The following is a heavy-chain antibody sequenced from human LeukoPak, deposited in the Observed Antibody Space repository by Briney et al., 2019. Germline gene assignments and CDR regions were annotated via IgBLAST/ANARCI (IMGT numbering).Heavy chain of an antibody. CDR3: ARQADFGGVIVSSWFDP. CDR1: GGSISSSSYY. Sequence: PSETLSLTCTVSGGSISSSSYYWGWIRQPPGKGLEWIGNIYYSGSTYYNPSLKSRVTISLDTSKNQFSLKLSSVTAADTAVYYCARQADFGGVIVSSWFDPWGEGAQVTVSS. J-gene: IGHJ5*02. CDR2: IYYSGST. V-gene: IGHV4-39*07. D-gene: IGHD3-16*02.